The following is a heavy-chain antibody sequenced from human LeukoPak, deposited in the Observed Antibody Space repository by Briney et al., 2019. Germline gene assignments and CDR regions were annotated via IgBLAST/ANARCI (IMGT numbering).Heavy chain of an antibody. CDR2: IRYDGSNR. D-gene: IGHD3-10*01. CDR1: GFTFSSYG. Sequence: GGSLRLSCAASGFTFSSYGMHWVRQAPGKGLEWVAFIRYDGSNRYYADSVKGRFTISRDNSKNTLYLQMNSLRAEDTAVYYCAKDRYYYGSGSYPDYWGQGTLVTVSS. J-gene: IGHJ4*02. V-gene: IGHV3-30*02. CDR3: AKDRYYYGSGSYPDY.